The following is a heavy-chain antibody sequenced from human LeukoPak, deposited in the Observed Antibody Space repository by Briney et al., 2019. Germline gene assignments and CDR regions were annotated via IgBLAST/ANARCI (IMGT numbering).Heavy chain of an antibody. J-gene: IGHJ4*02. Sequence: ASVKVSCKASGCTFTSYYMHWVRQAPGQGLEWMGIINPSGGSTSYAQKFQGRVTMTRDMSTSTVYMELSSLRPEDTAVYYCARALIHYDSKYWGQGTLVTVSS. CDR2: INPSGGST. V-gene: IGHV1-46*01. D-gene: IGHD3-3*01. CDR3: ARALIHYDSKY. CDR1: GCTFTSYY.